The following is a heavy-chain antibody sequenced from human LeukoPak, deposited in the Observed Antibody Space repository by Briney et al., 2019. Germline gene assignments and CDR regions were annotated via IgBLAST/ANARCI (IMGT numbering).Heavy chain of an antibody. D-gene: IGHD2-21*02. CDR3: ARRGTYCGGDCSSLYYFDY. CDR2: ISSSSSYI. Sequence: GGSLRLSCAASGFTFSSYSMNWVRQAPGKGLEWVSSISSSSSYIYYADSVKGRFTISRDNAKNSLYLQMNSLRAEDTAVYHCARRGTYCGGDCSSLYYFDYWGQGTLVTVSS. V-gene: IGHV3-21*01. J-gene: IGHJ4*02. CDR1: GFTFSSYS.